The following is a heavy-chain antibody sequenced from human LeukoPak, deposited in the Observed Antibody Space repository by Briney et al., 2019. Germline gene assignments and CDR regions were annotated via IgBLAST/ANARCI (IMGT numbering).Heavy chain of an antibody. CDR2: IKQDGSEK. D-gene: IGHD6-13*01. CDR1: GFTFSSYW. CDR3: ARDFFPIAAAPRGFDY. Sequence: GGSLRLSCAASGFTFSSYWMSWVRQAPGKGLEWVANIKQDGSEKYYVGSVKGRFTISRDNAKNSLYLQMNSLRAEDTAVYYCARDFFPIAAAPRGFDYWGQGTLVTVSS. V-gene: IGHV3-7*01. J-gene: IGHJ4*02.